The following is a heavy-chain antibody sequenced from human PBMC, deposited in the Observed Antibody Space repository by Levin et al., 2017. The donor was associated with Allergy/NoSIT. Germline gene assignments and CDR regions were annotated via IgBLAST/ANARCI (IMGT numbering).Heavy chain of an antibody. CDR1: GFTFSSYA. CDR2: ISYDDRNK. J-gene: IGHJ4*02. Sequence: GGSLRLSCAASGFTFSSYAIHWVRQAPGKGLEWVSVISYDDRNKFYTDFVKGRFTISRDNSKNTLYLQMNSLTSEDTAMYYCARVGVATATRGGYLDYWGQGTLATVSS. D-gene: IGHD2-15*01. CDR3: ARVGVATATRGGYLDY. V-gene: IGHV3-30*04.